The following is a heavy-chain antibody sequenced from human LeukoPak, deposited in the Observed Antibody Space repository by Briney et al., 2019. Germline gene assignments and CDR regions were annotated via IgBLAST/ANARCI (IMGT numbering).Heavy chain of an antibody. J-gene: IGHJ6*02. V-gene: IGHV4-34*01. CDR1: GGSFSGYY. CDR3: ARGVGYSYGPAYYYYYGTDV. D-gene: IGHD5-18*01. CDR2: INHSGST. Sequence: SETLSLTCAVYGGSFSGYYWSWIRQPPGKGLEWIGEINHSGSTNYNPSLKSRVTISVDTSKNQFSLKLSSVTAADTAVYYCARGVGYSYGPAYYYYYGTDVWGQGTTVTVSS.